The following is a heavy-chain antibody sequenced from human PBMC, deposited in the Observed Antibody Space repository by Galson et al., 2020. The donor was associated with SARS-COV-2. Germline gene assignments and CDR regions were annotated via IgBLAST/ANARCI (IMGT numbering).Heavy chain of an antibody. CDR1: GFPFSNYA. Sequence: GESLKISCTVSGFPFSNYAMSWVRQVPGKGLEWVSAISGTDGSTYYADSVKGRFTISRDNSRNILLLQMDNVTAEDTALYYCAKDWDDCYPKNCYPALDFWGQGTLVSVSS. D-gene: IGHD2-21*01. CDR3: AKDWDDCYPKNCYPALDF. V-gene: IGHV3-23*01. J-gene: IGHJ4*02. CDR2: ISGTDGST.